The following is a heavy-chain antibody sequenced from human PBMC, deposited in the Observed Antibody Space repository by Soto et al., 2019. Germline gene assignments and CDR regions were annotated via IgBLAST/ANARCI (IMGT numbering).Heavy chain of an antibody. CDR1: GYSFMSSW. D-gene: IGHD3-10*01. CDR2: FDPSDSYT. J-gene: IGHJ6*02. CDR3: ASHPGTYQKPFDMGGYYYYGMDV. V-gene: IGHV5-10-1*01. Sequence: ESLNLSCKGSGYSFMSSWLTSVRQTLAQGLKGIGGFDPSDSYTNYSPSSQAHVTISAAKPISTAYLQWSSLKASDTGMYYCASHPGTYQKPFDMGGYYYYGMDVWGQGTRVTVSS.